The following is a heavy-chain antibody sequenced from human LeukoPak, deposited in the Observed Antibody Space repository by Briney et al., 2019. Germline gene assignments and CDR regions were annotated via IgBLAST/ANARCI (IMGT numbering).Heavy chain of an antibody. V-gene: IGHV3-21*06. CDR3: ARIIGTSGTYPTDY. CDR1: GCTLSNYA. Sequence: GGSLRVSCEASGCTLSNYAMNWVRQAPGKGLEWVSSISSTSTYIYYADSMKGRFIISRDNARNSLYLEMNSLRAEDTAVYYCARIIGTSGTYPTDYWGQGTLVTVSS. D-gene: IGHD1-26*01. J-gene: IGHJ4*02. CDR2: ISSTSTYI.